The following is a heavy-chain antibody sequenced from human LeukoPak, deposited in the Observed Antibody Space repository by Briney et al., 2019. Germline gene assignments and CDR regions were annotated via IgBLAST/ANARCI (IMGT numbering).Heavy chain of an antibody. J-gene: IGHJ4*02. CDR2: INPNSGGT. V-gene: IGHV1-2*02. CDR1: RYTFTGYY. Sequence: ASVKVSCKASRYTFTGYYMHWVRQAPGQGLEWMGWINPNSGGTNYAQKFQGRVTMTRDTSISTAYMELSRLRSDDTAVYYCARYQVGATTFDYWGQGTLVTVSS. D-gene: IGHD1-26*01. CDR3: ARYQVGATTFDY.